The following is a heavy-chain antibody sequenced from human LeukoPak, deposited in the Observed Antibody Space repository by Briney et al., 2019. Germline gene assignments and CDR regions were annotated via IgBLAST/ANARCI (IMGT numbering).Heavy chain of an antibody. Sequence: PGGSLRLSCAADGFTFSSYSMSWVRQAPVKGLEWVAAISGSGGTTFYADSVKGRFTISRDNSRNTLYLQMNTLRVDDTAVYYCARWFQADALDVWGQGTMVTVSS. CDR1: GFTFSSYS. CDR2: ISGSGGTT. D-gene: IGHD3-10*01. V-gene: IGHV3-23*01. CDR3: ARWFQADALDV. J-gene: IGHJ3*01.